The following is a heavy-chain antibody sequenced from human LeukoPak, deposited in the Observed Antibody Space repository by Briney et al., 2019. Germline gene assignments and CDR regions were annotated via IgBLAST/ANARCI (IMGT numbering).Heavy chain of an antibody. J-gene: IGHJ4*02. CDR2: IDSDGTST. CDR3: AKRNPNSQFDH. CDR1: GFTLRNYW. Sequence: PGGSLRLSCVASGFTLRNYWMHWVRQVPGKGLVWAARIDSDGTSTSHAASVKGRFTISRDNAKNSLYLQMNSLRAEDTALYYCAKRNPNSQFDHWGQGALVTVSS. V-gene: IGHV3-74*01.